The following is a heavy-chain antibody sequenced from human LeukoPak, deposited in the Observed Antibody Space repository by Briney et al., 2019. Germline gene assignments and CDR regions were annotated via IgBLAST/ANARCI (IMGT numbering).Heavy chain of an antibody. CDR1: GFTFSSYR. V-gene: IGHV3-7*01. D-gene: IGHD2-2*01. Sequence: GGSLRLSCAASGFTFSSYRMSWVRQAPGKGLEWVANIKQDGSEKYYVDSVKGRFTISRDNAKNSLYLQMNSLRAEDTAVYYCARDRRRYCSSTSCYDYYYYYYVDVWGKGTTVTVSS. CDR3: ARDRRRYCSSTSCYDYYYYYYVDV. J-gene: IGHJ6*03. CDR2: IKQDGSEK.